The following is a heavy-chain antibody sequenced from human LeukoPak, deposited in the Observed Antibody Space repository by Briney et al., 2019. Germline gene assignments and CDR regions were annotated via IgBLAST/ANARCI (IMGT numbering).Heavy chain of an antibody. Sequence: PGGSLRLSCAASGFTFSSYAMSWVRQAPGKGLEWVSDITTSGGGTYYADSVKGRFTISRDNSKSTLYLQMNSLRAEDTALYYCAKSIRNSYYSMDVWGKGTTVTVSS. CDR3: AKSIRNSYYSMDV. D-gene: IGHD4-17*01. CDR2: ITTSGGGT. V-gene: IGHV3-23*01. J-gene: IGHJ6*03. CDR1: GFTFSSYA.